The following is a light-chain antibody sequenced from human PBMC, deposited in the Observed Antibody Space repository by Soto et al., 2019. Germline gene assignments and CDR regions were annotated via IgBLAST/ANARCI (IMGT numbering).Light chain of an antibody. J-gene: IGKJ1*01. CDR2: PAS. V-gene: IGKV3-20*01. Sequence: ELVLTQSPGTLSLSPGERSTLSVRASQSVSRSYLAWYQQKPSHAPSLLIYPASSRGTGIPDRFSGSGSGTDFTLTISRLEPEDLAVYYCQQYGSSPWTFGQGTKVDIK. CDR3: QQYGSSPWT. CDR1: QSVSRSY.